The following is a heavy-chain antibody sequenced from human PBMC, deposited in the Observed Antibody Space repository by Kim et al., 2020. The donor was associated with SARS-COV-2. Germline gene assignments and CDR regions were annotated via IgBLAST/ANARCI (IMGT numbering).Heavy chain of an antibody. V-gene: IGHV5-10-1*01. CDR1: GYSFTSYW. D-gene: IGHD3-10*01. Sequence: GESLKISCKGSGYSFTSYWISWVRQMPGKGLEWMGRIDPSDSYTNYSPSFQGHVTISADKSISTAYLQWSSLKASDTAMYYCARLDYYGSGSFPRLYYFDYWGQGTLVTVSS. CDR3: ARLDYYGSGSFPRLYYFDY. J-gene: IGHJ4*02. CDR2: IDPSDSYT.